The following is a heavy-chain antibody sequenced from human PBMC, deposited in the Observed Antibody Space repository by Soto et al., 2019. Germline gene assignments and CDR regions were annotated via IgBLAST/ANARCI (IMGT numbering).Heavy chain of an antibody. CDR2: IKSKAFGGTP. CDR3: TRDHYGRGFSSGAFDS. CDR1: GFTFGDYA. D-gene: IGHD5-18*01. Sequence: GGSLRLSCSPSGFTFGDYAMNWFRQAPGKGLEWVGFIKSKAFGGTPEYAASVKGRFTVSRDDSMSIAYLQMNSLKTDDTAVYYCTRDHYGRGFSSGAFDSWGQGTPVTVSS. J-gene: IGHJ4*02. V-gene: IGHV3-49*03.